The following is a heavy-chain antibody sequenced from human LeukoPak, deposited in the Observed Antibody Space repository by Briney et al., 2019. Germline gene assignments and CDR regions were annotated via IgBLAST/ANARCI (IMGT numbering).Heavy chain of an antibody. CDR2: ISGSGGST. J-gene: IGHJ4*02. Sequence: PGGSLRLSCAASGSTFSSYAMSWVRQAPGKGLEWVSAISGSGGSTYYADSVKGRFTISRDNSKNTLYLQMNSLRAEDTAVYYCAKGLYSGSYYPTFDYWGQGTLVTVSS. CDR1: GSTFSSYA. CDR3: AKGLYSGSYYPTFDY. V-gene: IGHV3-23*01. D-gene: IGHD1-26*01.